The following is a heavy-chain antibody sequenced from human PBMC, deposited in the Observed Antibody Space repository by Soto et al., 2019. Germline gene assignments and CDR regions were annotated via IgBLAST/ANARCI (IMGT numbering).Heavy chain of an antibody. CDR3: ARASITMVRGVIPFDY. V-gene: IGHV4-31*03. D-gene: IGHD3-10*01. J-gene: IGHJ4*02. Sequence: PSETLSLSCTVSGGSISSGGYYWSWIRQHPGKGLEWIGYIYYSGSTYYNPSLKSRVTISVDTSKNQFSLKLSSVTAADTAVYYCARASITMVRGVIPFDYWGQGTLVTVSS. CDR1: GGSISSGGYY. CDR2: IYYSGST.